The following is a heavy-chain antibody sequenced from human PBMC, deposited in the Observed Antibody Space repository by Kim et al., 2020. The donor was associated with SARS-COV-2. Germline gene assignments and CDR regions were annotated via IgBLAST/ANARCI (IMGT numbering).Heavy chain of an antibody. V-gene: IGHV4-59*01. CDR3: ARGEAYYDILTGYYAWYFDY. J-gene: IGHJ4*02. CDR2: IYYSGST. CDR1: GGSISSYY. D-gene: IGHD3-9*01. Sequence: SETLSLTCTVSGGSISSYYWSWIRQPPGKGLEWIGYIYYSGSTNYNPSLKSRVTISVDTSKNQFSLKLSSVTAADTAVYYCARGEAYYDILTGYYAWYFDYGGQGTLVTVSS.